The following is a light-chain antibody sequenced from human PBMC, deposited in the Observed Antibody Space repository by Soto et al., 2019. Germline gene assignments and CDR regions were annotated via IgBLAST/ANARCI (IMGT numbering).Light chain of an antibody. J-gene: IGKJ1*01. CDR1: QSISSW. V-gene: IGKV1-5*01. CDR3: QQYNTYSKT. Sequence: DIQMTQSPSTLSASVGDRVTITCRASQSISSWLAWYQQKPGKVPKLLIYDASSLASGVPSRFSGSGSGTEFTLTISSLQPDDFATYYCQQYNTYSKTFGRGTKVDIK. CDR2: DAS.